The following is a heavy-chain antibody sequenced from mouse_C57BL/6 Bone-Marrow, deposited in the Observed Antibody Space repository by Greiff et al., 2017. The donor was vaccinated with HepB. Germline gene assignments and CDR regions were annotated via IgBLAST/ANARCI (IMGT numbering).Heavy chain of an antibody. D-gene: IGHD1-1*01. Sequence: EVKLVESGPVLVKPGASVKMSCKASGYTFTDYYMNWVKQSHGKSLEWIGVINPYNGGTSYNQKFKGKATLTVDKSSSTAYMELNSLTSEDSAVYYCARRYGAWFAYWGQGTLVTVSA. CDR1: GYTFTDYY. CDR3: ARRYGAWFAY. V-gene: IGHV1-19*01. J-gene: IGHJ3*01. CDR2: INPYNGGT.